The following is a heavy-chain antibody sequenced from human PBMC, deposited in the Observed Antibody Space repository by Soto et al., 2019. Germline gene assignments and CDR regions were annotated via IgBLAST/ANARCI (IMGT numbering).Heavy chain of an antibody. CDR2: ISYDGSNK. CDR1: GFTFSSYG. J-gene: IGHJ5*02. CDR3: AKDRAGTTLYGWFDP. V-gene: IGHV3-30*18. D-gene: IGHD1-1*01. Sequence: GGSLRLSCAASGFTFSSYGMHWVRQAPGKGLGWVAVISYDGSNKYYADSVKGRFTISRDNSKNTLYLQMNSLRAEDTAVYYCAKDRAGTTLYGWFDPWGQGTLVTVSS.